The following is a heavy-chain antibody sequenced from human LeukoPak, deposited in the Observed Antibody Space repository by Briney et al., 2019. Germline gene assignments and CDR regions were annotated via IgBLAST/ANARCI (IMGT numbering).Heavy chain of an antibody. CDR1: GFTFDDYA. J-gene: IGHJ3*02. V-gene: IGHV3-9*01. Sequence: PGGSLRLSCAASGFTFDDYAMHWVRQAPGKGLEWVSSISWNSGSIGYADSVRGRFTISRDNAKNSLYLQMNSLRAEDTALNYCAKYLVAASGDDAFDIWGQGTMVTVSS. D-gene: IGHD5-12*01. CDR2: ISWNSGSI. CDR3: AKYLVAASGDDAFDI.